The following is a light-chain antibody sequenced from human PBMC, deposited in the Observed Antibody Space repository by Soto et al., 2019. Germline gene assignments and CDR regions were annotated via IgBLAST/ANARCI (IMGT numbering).Light chain of an antibody. CDR2: AAS. J-gene: IGKJ4*01. Sequence: DIQMTQSRSSVSASVGDRVTITCRASQGISNWLAWYQQQPGKAPKLLIYAASSLQSGVPSRFSGGGSGTHFTLIISSLQPEDFATYYCQQTNTFLPLTFGGGTKVAIK. CDR3: QQTNTFLPLT. CDR1: QGISNW. V-gene: IGKV1-12*01.